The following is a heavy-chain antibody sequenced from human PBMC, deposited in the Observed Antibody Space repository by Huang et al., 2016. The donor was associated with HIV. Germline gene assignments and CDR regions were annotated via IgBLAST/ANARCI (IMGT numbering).Heavy chain of an antibody. CDR2: ISYDGSYQ. V-gene: IGHV3-30*18. Sequence: QVQLVESGGGVVQPGRSLRLSCAASGFTCSNYGVHRVGQAPGQGREWVAAISYDGSYQYYSDPVKGRFTISRDDSQNTLYLQMSSLRAEDTAVYFCAKDREDSAYQLDYWGQGTRVTVSS. D-gene: IGHD5-12*01. J-gene: IGHJ4*02. CDR1: GFTCSNYG. CDR3: AKDREDSAYQLDY.